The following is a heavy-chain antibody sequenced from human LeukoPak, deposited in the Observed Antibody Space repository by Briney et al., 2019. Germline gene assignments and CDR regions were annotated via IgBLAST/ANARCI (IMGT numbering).Heavy chain of an antibody. Sequence: GGSLRLSCAASGFTFSGSAMHWVRQASGKGLEWVGRIRSKANSYATAYAASVKGRFTISRDDSKNTAYLQMNSLKTEDTAVYYCTRHGIAAAGTPFDYWGQGTLVTVSS. D-gene: IGHD6-13*01. CDR2: IRSKANSYAT. V-gene: IGHV3-73*01. CDR3: TRHGIAAAGTPFDY. CDR1: GFTFSGSA. J-gene: IGHJ4*02.